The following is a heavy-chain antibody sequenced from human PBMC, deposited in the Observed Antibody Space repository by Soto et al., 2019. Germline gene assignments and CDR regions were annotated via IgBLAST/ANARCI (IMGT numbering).Heavy chain of an antibody. CDR3: ARDDEGGSYCDLGY. CDR2: ILHDGNNK. J-gene: IGHJ4*02. V-gene: IGHV3-30-3*01. CDR1: GFTFSNYI. D-gene: IGHD3-10*01. Sequence: QVQLVESGGGVVQPGRSLRLSCAASGFTFSNYIMHWVRQAPGKGLEGVAVILHDGNNKYYADSVKGRFTISRDNSKNTLYLEMNRLRTEDTAIYYCARDDEGGSYCDLGYWGQGTLVTVSS.